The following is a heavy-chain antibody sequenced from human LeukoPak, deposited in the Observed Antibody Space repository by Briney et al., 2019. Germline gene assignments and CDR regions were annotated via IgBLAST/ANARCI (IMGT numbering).Heavy chain of an antibody. V-gene: IGHV4-30-4*01. CDR2: IYYSGST. Sequence: PSETLSLTCTVSGGSISSGDYYWSWIRQPPGKGLEWIGYIYYSGSTYYNPSLKSRVTISVDTSKNQFSLRLSSVTAADTAVYYCARDTGDSSGYYDAFDIWGQGTMVTVSS. D-gene: IGHD3-22*01. CDR1: GGSISSGDYY. CDR3: ARDTGDSSGYYDAFDI. J-gene: IGHJ3*02.